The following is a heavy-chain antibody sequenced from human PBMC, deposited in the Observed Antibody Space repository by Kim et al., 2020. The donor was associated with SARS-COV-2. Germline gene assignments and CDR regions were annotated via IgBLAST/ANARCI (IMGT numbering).Heavy chain of an antibody. CDR3: ARDLNGGNDY. J-gene: IGHJ4*02. Sequence: THSDPSLKRRVTISVDTFKNQFSLKLSAVTAADTAVYYCARDLNGGNDYWGQGTLVTVSS. CDR2: T. V-gene: IGHV4-59*01. D-gene: IGHD2-15*01.